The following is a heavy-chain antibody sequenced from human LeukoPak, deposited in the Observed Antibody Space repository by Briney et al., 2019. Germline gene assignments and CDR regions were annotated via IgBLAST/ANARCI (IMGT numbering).Heavy chain of an antibody. J-gene: IGHJ2*01. CDR3: ARDPWYRYFDL. Sequence: SETLSLTCTVSGGSISSYYWSWMRQPPGQGLEWIGYIYYSGSTNYNPSLKSRVTISVDTSKNQFSLKLSSVTAADTAVYYCARDPWYRYFDLWGRGTLVTVSS. CDR2: IYYSGST. V-gene: IGHV4-59*01. CDR1: GGSISSYY.